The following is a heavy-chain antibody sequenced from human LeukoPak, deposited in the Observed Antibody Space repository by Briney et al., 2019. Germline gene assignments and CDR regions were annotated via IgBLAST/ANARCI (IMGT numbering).Heavy chain of an antibody. J-gene: IGHJ4*02. CDR1: GFTFDDYT. Sequence: GRSLRLSFAASGFTFDDYTMHWVRQAPGKGLEWVSGISWNSGSIGYADSVKGRFTISRDNAKNSLYLQMNSLRAEDTALYYCARVSSGWYYDYWGQGTLVTVSS. V-gene: IGHV3-9*01. D-gene: IGHD6-19*01. CDR2: ISWNSGSI. CDR3: ARVSSGWYYDY.